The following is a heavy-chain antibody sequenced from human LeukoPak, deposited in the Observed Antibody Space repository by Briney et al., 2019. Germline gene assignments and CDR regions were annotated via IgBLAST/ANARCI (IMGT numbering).Heavy chain of an antibody. J-gene: IGHJ4*02. Sequence: GGSLRLSCAASGFTFSSYWMHWVRQAPGKGLVWVSCINRDGSSTSYADSVQGRFTITRDNAKNTLYMQMNSLRAEDTAVYYLSRDLDYDTLTGYGYWGQETL. V-gene: IGHV3-74*01. CDR2: INRDGSST. CDR3: SRDLDYDTLTGYGY. CDR1: GFTFSSYW. D-gene: IGHD3-9*01.